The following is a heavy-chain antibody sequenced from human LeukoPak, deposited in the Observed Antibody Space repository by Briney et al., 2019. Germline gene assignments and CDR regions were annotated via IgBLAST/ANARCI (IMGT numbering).Heavy chain of an antibody. CDR2: IYIGGDT. V-gene: IGHV3-53*01. CDR1: GFTFRSYE. D-gene: IGHD1-26*01. Sequence: GGSLRLSCAASGFTFRSYEMNWVRQAPGKGLEWVSLIYIGGDTYYADSVKGRFTISRDNSKNTIYLQMNSLRVEDTAVYYCAREVGSGSYLAHAFDLWGQGTMVTVSS. CDR3: AREVGSGSYLAHAFDL. J-gene: IGHJ3*01.